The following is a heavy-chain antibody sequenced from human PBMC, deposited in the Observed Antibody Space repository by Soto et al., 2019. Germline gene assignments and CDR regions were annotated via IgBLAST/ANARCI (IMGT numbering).Heavy chain of an antibody. V-gene: IGHV3-11*01. CDR3: VRFRGDRYYNF. J-gene: IGHJ4*02. Sequence: QVQLVESGGGLVKPGGSLRLSCAASGFTLSDYYMTWLRQAPGKGLEWVSDISISGTTIHYADSVRGRFTISRDNAKNSLWLQMNTLRAEDTAVYYCVRFRGDRYYNFWGQGTLLTVSS. CDR1: GFTLSDYY. CDR2: ISISGTTI. D-gene: IGHD3-10*01.